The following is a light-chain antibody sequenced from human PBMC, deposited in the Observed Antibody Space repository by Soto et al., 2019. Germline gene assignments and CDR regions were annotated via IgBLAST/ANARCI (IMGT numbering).Light chain of an antibody. J-gene: IGKJ3*01. V-gene: IGKV3-20*01. CDR3: QQYGSSPLFT. Sequence: EIVLTQSPGTLSLSPGERATLSCRASQSVSSSYLAWYQQKPGQAPRLLIYGASSRATGIPDRFSGSGSGTDFTLTLSRLEPEDFAVYYCQQYGSSPLFTFGPGTKMDIK. CDR2: GAS. CDR1: QSVSSSY.